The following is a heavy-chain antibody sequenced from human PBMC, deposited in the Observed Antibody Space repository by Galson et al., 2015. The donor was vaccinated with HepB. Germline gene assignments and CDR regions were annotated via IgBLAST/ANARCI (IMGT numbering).Heavy chain of an antibody. Sequence: SLTCTVSGGSISSGSYYWSWIRQPAGRGLEWIGRIYTSGSTNYNPSLKSRVTMSVDTSKNQFSLKLSSVTAADTAVYYCARSTIGVAAKSGAFDIWGQGTMVTVSS. CDR1: GGSISSGSYY. D-gene: IGHD6-25*01. J-gene: IGHJ3*02. CDR3: ARSTIGVAAKSGAFDI. V-gene: IGHV4-61*02. CDR2: IYTSGST.